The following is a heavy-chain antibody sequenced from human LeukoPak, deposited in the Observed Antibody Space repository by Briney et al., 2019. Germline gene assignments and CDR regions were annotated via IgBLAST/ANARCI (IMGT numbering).Heavy chain of an antibody. CDR2: ISGSGGST. Sequence: GGSLRLSCAASGFTFSSYAMSGVRQAPGKGLEWVSAISGSGGSTYYADSVKGRFTISRDNSRNTLYLQMNSLRAEDTAVYYCASSIPFDSSGYYYGDYWGQGTLVTVSS. J-gene: IGHJ4*02. V-gene: IGHV3-23*01. D-gene: IGHD3-22*01. CDR3: ASSIPFDSSGYYYGDY. CDR1: GFTFSSYA.